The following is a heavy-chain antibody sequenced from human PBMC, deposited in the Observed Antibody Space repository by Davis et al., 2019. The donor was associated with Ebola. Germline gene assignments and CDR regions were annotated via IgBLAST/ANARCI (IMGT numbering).Heavy chain of an antibody. Sequence: GESLKISCAASGFTFSNAWMSWVRQAPGKGLEWVSGISGSGGSTYYADSVKGRFTISRDNSKNTLYLQMNSLRAEDTAVYYCARVRWTSGYYFDYWGQGTLVTVSS. D-gene: IGHD3-22*01. J-gene: IGHJ4*02. CDR2: ISGSGGST. V-gene: IGHV3-23*01. CDR3: ARVRWTSGYYFDY. CDR1: GFTFSNAW.